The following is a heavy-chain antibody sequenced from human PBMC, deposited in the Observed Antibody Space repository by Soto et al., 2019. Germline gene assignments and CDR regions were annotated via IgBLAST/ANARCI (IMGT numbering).Heavy chain of an antibody. CDR3: AKDQGLQQLGLKYHRFDY. J-gene: IGHJ4*02. V-gene: IGHV3-23*01. D-gene: IGHD6-13*01. CDR1: GFTFSSYA. CDR2: ISGSGGST. Sequence: EVQLLESGGGLVQPGGSLRLSCAASGFTFSSYAMSWVRQAPGKGLEWVSAISGSGGSTYYADSVKGRFTISRDNSKNTLYLQMNSLRAEDTAVYYCAKDQGLQQLGLKYHRFDYWGQGTLVTVSS.